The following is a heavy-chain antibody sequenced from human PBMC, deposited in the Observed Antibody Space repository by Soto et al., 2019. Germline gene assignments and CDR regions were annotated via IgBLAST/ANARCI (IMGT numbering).Heavy chain of an antibody. V-gene: IGHV3-33*01. J-gene: IGHJ6*02. CDR3: GREFSSGWYRYGMDV. D-gene: IGHD6-19*01. CDR2: IWYDGSNK. Sequence: QVQLVESGGGVVQPGRSLRLSCAASGFTFSSYGMHWVRQAPGKGLEWVAVIWYDGSNKYYADSVKGRFTISRDNSKKTLYLQMTSLRGEDTAVYYCGREFSSGWYRYGMDVWGQGTTVTVSS. CDR1: GFTFSSYG.